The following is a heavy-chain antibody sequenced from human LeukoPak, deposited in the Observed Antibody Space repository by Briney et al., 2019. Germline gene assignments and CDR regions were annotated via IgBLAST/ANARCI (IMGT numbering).Heavy chain of an antibody. CDR1: GYSFTAYY. V-gene: IGHV7-4-1*02. CDR3: ARGSYSSSWF. CDR2: INTNTGNP. D-gene: IGHD6-13*01. Sequence: ASVKVSCKASGYSFTAYYMHWVRQAPGQGLEWMGWINTNTGNPTYAQGFTGRFVFSLDTSVSTAYLQISSLKAEDTAVYYCARGSYSSSWFWGQGTLVTVSS. J-gene: IGHJ4*02.